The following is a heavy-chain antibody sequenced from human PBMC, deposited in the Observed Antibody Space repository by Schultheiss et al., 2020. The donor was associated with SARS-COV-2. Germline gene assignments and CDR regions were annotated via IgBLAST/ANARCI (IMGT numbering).Heavy chain of an antibody. CDR3: ARVIDYYDSSGYYYFDY. D-gene: IGHD3-22*01. V-gene: IGHV4-38-2*02. J-gene: IGHJ4*02. Sequence: SQTLSLTCTVSGYSISSGYYWGWIRQPPGKGLEWIGSIYHSGSTYYNPSLKSRVTISVDTSKNQFSLKLSSVTAADTAVYYCARVIDYYDSSGYYYFDYWGQGTLVTVSS. CDR1: GYSISSGYY. CDR2: IYHSGST.